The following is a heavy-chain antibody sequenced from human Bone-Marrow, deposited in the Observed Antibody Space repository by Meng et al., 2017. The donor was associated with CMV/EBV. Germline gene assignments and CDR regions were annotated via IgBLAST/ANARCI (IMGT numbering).Heavy chain of an antibody. V-gene: IGHV1-69*02. CDR3: ARRGYCSSTSCLHDAFDI. Sequence: SVKVSCKASGGTFSSYTISWVRQAPGQGLEWMGRIIPILGIANYAQKFQGRVTITADKSTSAAYMELSSLRSEDTAVYYCARRGYCSSTSCLHDAFDIWGQGTMVTVSS. CDR1: GGTFSSYT. J-gene: IGHJ3*02. D-gene: IGHD2-2*01. CDR2: IIPILGIA.